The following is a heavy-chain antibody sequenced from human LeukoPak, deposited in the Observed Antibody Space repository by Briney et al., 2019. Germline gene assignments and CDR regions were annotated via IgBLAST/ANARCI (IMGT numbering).Heavy chain of an antibody. CDR2: INHSGST. Sequence: SETLSLTCAVYGGSFSGYYWSWIRQPPGKGLEWIGEINHSGSTNYNPSLKSRVTISVDTSKNQFSLKLSSVTAADTAVYYCARAFNSRRAFDIWGQGTMVTVSS. CDR1: GGSFSGYY. J-gene: IGHJ3*02. V-gene: IGHV4-34*01. D-gene: IGHD4-23*01. CDR3: ARAFNSRRAFDI.